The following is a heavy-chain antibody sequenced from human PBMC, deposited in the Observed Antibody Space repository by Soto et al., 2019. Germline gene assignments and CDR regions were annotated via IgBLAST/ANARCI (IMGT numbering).Heavy chain of an antibody. CDR2: INPSGGSA. V-gene: IGHV1-46*01. CDR3: AREASKYSGMDV. D-gene: IGHD2-21*01. Sequence: ASEKVSCKASGYTFTNYYMHWVRQAPGQGLEWMGVINPSGGSATYAQKFQGRVTMTRDTSTSTVYMELSSLISEDTTEYYCAREASKYSGMDVWGQGTTVTVSS. J-gene: IGHJ6*02. CDR1: GYTFTNYY.